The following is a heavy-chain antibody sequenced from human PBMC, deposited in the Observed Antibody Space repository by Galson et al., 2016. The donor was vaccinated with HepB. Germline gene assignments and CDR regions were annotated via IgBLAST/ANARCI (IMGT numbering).Heavy chain of an antibody. CDR2: INAGTGYT. CDR1: GYIFTSYS. J-gene: IGHJ4*01. Sequence: SVKVSCKASGYIFTSYSMYWLRQAPGQRLEWLGWINAGTGYTKYSQSFQGRVTISMDASASIAYMELSSLRSEDTAVYYCARAWKVTFDYWGQGSPVTVSS. V-gene: IGHV1-3*01. D-gene: IGHD1-1*01. CDR3: ARAWKVTFDY.